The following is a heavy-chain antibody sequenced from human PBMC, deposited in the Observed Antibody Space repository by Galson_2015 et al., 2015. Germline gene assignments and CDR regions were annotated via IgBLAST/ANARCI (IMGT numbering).Heavy chain of an antibody. CDR1: GYSFTSYW. CDR2: IYPGDSDT. J-gene: IGHJ3*02. Sequence: QSGAEVTKPGESLKISCKGSGYSFTSYWIGWVRQMPGKGLEWMGIIYPGDSDTRYSPSFQGQVTISADKSISTAYLQWSSLKASDTAMYYCARPNGDYVVAGAFDIWGQGTMVTVSS. D-gene: IGHD4-17*01. CDR3: ARPNGDYVVAGAFDI. V-gene: IGHV5-51*03.